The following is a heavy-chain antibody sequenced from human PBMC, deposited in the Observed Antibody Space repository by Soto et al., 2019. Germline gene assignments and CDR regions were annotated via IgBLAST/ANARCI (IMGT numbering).Heavy chain of an antibody. CDR2: IDNSGGTT. V-gene: IGHV3-23*01. J-gene: IGHJ4*02. CDR3: ARRRVEYCGGGTCYYFDY. D-gene: IGHD2-15*01. CDR1: GFTFSSYA. Sequence: GGSLRLSCAASGFTFSSYAMTWVRQAPGQGLEWVSRIDNSGGTTYYADSVKGRFTISRDNSKNTLYLQMNGLRAEDAAVYYCARRRVEYCGGGTCYYFDYWGQGTLVTVSS.